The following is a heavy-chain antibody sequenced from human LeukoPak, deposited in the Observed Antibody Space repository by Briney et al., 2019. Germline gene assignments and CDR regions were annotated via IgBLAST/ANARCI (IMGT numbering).Heavy chain of an antibody. D-gene: IGHD1-26*01. CDR3: ARDRHSGSYYMDWFDP. Sequence: SVKVSCKASGGTFSSYAISWVRQAPGQGLEWMGGIIPIFGTANYAQKFQGRVTITTDESTSTAYMELSSLRSEDTAVYYCARDRHSGSYYMDWFDPWGQGTLVTVSS. CDR2: IIPIFGTA. CDR1: GGTFSSYA. V-gene: IGHV1-69*05. J-gene: IGHJ5*02.